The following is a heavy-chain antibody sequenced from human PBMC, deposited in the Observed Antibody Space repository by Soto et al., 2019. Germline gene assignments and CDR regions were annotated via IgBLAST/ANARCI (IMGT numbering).Heavy chain of an antibody. D-gene: IGHD2-21*01. Sequence: ASVKVSCKASGYTFTSYYIHWVRQAPGQGLEWVGVINTSGGSTTYAQKFQDRVTMTRDTSTSIVYMEVTSLRSEDTAVYYCAREVIGKYYGMDVWGPGTAVTVSS. CDR2: INTSGGST. V-gene: IGHV1-46*01. J-gene: IGHJ6*02. CDR3: AREVIGKYYGMDV. CDR1: GYTFTSYY.